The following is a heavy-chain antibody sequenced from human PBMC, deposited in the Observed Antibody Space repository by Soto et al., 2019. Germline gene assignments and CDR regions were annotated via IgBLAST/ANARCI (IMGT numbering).Heavy chain of an antibody. CDR2: INPNSGGT. V-gene: IGHV1-2*04. Sequence: QVQLVQSGADVKKPGASVKVSCKASGYTFTGYYMHWVRQAPGQGLEWMGWINPNSGGTNYAQKFQGWVTMTRDTSISTAYMELSRLRSDDTAVYYCARAAYYDMVNGMDVWGQGTTVTVSS. CDR3: ARAAYYDMVNGMDV. D-gene: IGHD3-22*01. CDR1: GYTFTGYY. J-gene: IGHJ6*02.